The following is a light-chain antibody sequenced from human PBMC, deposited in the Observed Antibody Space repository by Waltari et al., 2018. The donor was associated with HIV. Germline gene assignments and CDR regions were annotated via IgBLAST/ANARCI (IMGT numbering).Light chain of an antibody. V-gene: IGLV1-47*01. Sequence: QSVLTQPPSASGTPGPRVTISCSGSNSNIGRKYFSWYQQLPGTAPKLLIYRTNQRPSGVPDRFSGSKSGTSASLAISGLRSEDEADYYCAVWDDSLSGWVFGGGTKLTVL. CDR1: NSNIGRKY. J-gene: IGLJ3*02. CDR2: RTN. CDR3: AVWDDSLSGWV.